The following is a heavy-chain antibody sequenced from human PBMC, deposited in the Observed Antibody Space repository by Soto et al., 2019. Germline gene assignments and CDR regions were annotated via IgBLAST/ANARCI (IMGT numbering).Heavy chain of an antibody. CDR1: GFTFADYA. V-gene: IGHV3-9*01. Sequence: GGSLTLSCASSGFTFADYAMHWVRQPPRKGPEWVSGISWNSGNIVYADSVKGRFTISRDNAKNTLYLQMNSLRAEDTAVYYCAKDPQTGTRDDWGQGTLVTVSS. J-gene: IGHJ4*02. D-gene: IGHD1-1*01. CDR2: ISWNSGNI. CDR3: AKDPQTGTRDD.